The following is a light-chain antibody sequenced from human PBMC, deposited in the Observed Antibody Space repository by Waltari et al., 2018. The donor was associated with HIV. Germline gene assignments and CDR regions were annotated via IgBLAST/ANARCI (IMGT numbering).Light chain of an antibody. CDR3: QQYNKWPWT. J-gene: IGKJ1*01. V-gene: IGKV3-15*01. Sequence: EIVMTQSPATLSVSPGERATLSCRASQSVSSNLAWYQQKPGQAPRLLMYGASTRASGFPVRFSGSGSGKEFTLTISSLQSEDFAVYYCQQYNKWPWTFGQGTKVEIK. CDR1: QSVSSN. CDR2: GAS.